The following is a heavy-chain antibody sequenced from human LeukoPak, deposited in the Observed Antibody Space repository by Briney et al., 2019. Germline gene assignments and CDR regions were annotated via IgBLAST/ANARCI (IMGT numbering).Heavy chain of an antibody. Sequence: PSETLSLTCTVSGGSISSYYWSWIRQPPGKGLEWIGYIYTSGSTNYNPSLESRVTISVDTSKNQFSLKLSSVTAADTAVYYCARHGVGGGDGYNYNWFDPWGQGTLVTVSS. J-gene: IGHJ5*02. D-gene: IGHD5-24*01. V-gene: IGHV4-4*09. CDR2: IYTSGST. CDR1: GGSISSYY. CDR3: ARHGVGGGDGYNYNWFDP.